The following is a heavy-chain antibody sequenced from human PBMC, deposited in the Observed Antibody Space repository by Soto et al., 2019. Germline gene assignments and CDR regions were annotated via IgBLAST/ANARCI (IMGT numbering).Heavy chain of an antibody. CDR2: INPSGGST. Sequence: GASVKVSCKASGYTFTNYYVHWVRQAPAQGLEWMGMINPSGGSTNYAQKFQGRVTFTRDTSAGTVYMQLSSLTSEDTAVYYCARDDSGFSGSHYIDYFNYWGQGALVTVSS. D-gene: IGHD1-26*01. CDR1: GYTFTNYY. V-gene: IGHV1-46*01. J-gene: IGHJ4*02. CDR3: ARDDSGFSGSHYIDYFNY.